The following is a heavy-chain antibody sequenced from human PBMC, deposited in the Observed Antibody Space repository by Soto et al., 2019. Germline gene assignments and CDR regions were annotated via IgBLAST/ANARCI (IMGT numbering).Heavy chain of an antibody. CDR3: ARVRAARGARDMDV. CDR2: INHSGST. Sequence: TLSLTCVVYGGAFSGYYWSWIRQPPGKGLEWIGEINHSGSTNYNPSVKSRVTISLDTSKNQLSLNLNSVTAADTAVYYCARVRAARGARDMDVWGKGATVTVSS. J-gene: IGHJ6*03. D-gene: IGHD6-6*01. V-gene: IGHV4-34*01. CDR1: GGAFSGYY.